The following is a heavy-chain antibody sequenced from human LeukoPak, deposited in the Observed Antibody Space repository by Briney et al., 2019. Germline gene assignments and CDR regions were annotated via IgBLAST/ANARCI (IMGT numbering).Heavy chain of an antibody. Sequence: ASVEVSCKASGGTFSSYAISWVRQAPGQGLEWMGRIIPILGIANYAQKFQGRVTITADKSTSTAYMELSSLRSEDTAVYYCARDESGRSHSNLDYWGQGTLVTVSS. CDR2: IIPILGIA. CDR3: ARDESGRSHSNLDY. D-gene: IGHD4-4*01. J-gene: IGHJ4*02. V-gene: IGHV1-69*04. CDR1: GGTFSSYA.